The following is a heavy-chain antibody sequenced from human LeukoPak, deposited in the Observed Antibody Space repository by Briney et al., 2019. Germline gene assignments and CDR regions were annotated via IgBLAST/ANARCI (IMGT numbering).Heavy chain of an antibody. J-gene: IGHJ6*03. Sequence: GGSLRLSCAASGFTFSSNYMSWVRQAPGKGLEWVSVIYSGGSTYFADSVNGRFTISRDNSKNTLYLQMNSLRAEDTAVYYCARVWSGYDLYYYYMDVWGKGTTVTVSS. CDR1: GFTFSSNY. CDR3: ARVWSGYDLYYYYMDV. D-gene: IGHD5-12*01. CDR2: IYSGGST. V-gene: IGHV3-66*02.